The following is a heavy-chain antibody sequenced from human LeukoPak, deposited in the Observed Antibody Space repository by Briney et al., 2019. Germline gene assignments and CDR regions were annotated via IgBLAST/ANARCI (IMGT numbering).Heavy chain of an antibody. Sequence: PTGGSLRLSCAASGFTFSNYAVSWVRQAPGKGLEWVSAISGGGGTTYYADSVTGRFTISRDNSKYTLWLQMNSLRAEDTAVYYCAKDLARYCSGGSCPREFDYWGQGTLVTVSS. CDR1: GFTFSNYA. CDR3: AKDLARYCSGGSCPREFDY. CDR2: ISGGGGTT. D-gene: IGHD2-15*01. J-gene: IGHJ4*02. V-gene: IGHV3-23*01.